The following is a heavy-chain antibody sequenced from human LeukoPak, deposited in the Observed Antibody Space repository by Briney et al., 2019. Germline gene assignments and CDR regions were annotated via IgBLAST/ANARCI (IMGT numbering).Heavy chain of an antibody. V-gene: IGHV3-30*03. CDR3: ARDNKLRYFDWLGVYYFDY. CDR1: GFTFTTYW. CDR2: ISYDGSNK. D-gene: IGHD3-9*01. Sequence: GGSLRLSCAASGFTFTTYWMSWVRQLPGKGLEWVAVISYDGSNKYYADSVKGRFTISRDNAKNSLYLQMNSLRAEDTAVYYCARDNKLRYFDWLGVYYFDYWGQGTLVTVSS. J-gene: IGHJ4*02.